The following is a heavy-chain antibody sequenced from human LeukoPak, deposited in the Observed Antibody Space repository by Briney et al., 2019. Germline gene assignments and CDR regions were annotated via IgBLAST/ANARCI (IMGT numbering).Heavy chain of an antibody. CDR1: GFTVSSNY. CDR3: AREASSSGWCFLDY. Sequence: GGSLRLSCAASGFTVSSNYMSWVRQAPGKGLEWVSIIYSGGNTFYADSVKGRFTISRDNYKNTLFLRMNSLRAEDTAVYYCAREASSSGWCFLDYWGQGTLVTVSS. D-gene: IGHD6-19*01. V-gene: IGHV3-66*01. J-gene: IGHJ4*02. CDR2: IYSGGNT.